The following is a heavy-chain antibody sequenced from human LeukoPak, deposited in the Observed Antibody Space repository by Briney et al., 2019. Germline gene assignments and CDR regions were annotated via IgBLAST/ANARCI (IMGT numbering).Heavy chain of an antibody. CDR3: AKGGNYYYDSSGYRPFDY. V-gene: IGHV3-23*01. J-gene: IGHJ4*02. CDR1: GFTFSSYA. CDR2: ISGSGGST. D-gene: IGHD3-22*01. Sequence: PGGSLRLSCAASGFTFSSYAMSWVRQAPGKGLEWVSAISGSGGSTYYADSVKGRFTISSDNSKNTLYLQMNSLRAEDTAVYYCAKGGNYYYDSSGYRPFDYWGQGTLVTVSS.